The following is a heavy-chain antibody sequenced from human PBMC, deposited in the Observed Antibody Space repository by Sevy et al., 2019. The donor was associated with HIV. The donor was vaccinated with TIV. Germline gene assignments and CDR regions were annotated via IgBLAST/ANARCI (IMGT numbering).Heavy chain of an antibody. J-gene: IGHJ4*02. CDR2: IWYDGSNK. Sequence: LSLTCAASGFTFSSYGMHWVRQAPGKGLEWVAVIWYDGSNKYYADSVKGRFTISRDNSKNTLYLQMNSLRADDTAVYYCAREQWLGHFDYWGQGTLVTVSS. V-gene: IGHV3-33*01. CDR3: AREQWLGHFDY. CDR1: GFTFSSYG. D-gene: IGHD6-19*01.